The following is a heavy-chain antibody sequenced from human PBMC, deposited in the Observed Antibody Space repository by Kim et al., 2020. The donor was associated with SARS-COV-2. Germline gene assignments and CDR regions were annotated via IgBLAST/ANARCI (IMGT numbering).Heavy chain of an antibody. J-gene: IGHJ4*02. CDR3: AKEGGH. Sequence: NPSGGGTNYAQKFQGRVTMTGDTTTNTVYMELSSLRSDDTAVYYCAKEGGHWGQGTLVTVSS. D-gene: IGHD3-16*01. CDR2: NPSGGGT. V-gene: IGHV1-46*01.